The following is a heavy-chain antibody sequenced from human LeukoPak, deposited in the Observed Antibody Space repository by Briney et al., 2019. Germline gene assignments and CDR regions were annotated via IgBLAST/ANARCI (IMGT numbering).Heavy chain of an antibody. CDR1: GFTFSSYG. CDR3: ARDPLGYYFDY. J-gene: IGHJ4*02. D-gene: IGHD3-10*01. V-gene: IGHV3-33*01. Sequence: GGSLRLSCAASGFTFSSYGMHWVRQAPGKGLEWVAVIWYDGSNKYYADSVKGRFTISRDNSKNTLYLQMNSLRAEDTAVYYWARDPLGYYFDYWGQGTLVTVSS. CDR2: IWYDGSNK.